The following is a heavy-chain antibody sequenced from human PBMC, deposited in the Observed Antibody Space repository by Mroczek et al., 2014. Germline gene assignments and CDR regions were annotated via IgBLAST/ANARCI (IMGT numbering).Heavy chain of an antibody. CDR3: ARNRSLDTSGSYRNWFDP. J-gene: IGHJ5*02. CDR2: MNPNSGNT. V-gene: IGHV1-8*01. Sequence: QVQLVESGAEVKEPGASVRVSCKGSGYTFSTYDINWVRQAAGQGLEWMGWMNPNSGNTGYAQKFQGRVTMTRDTSINTAYMELSSLTSEDTAVYYCARNRSLDTSGSYRNWFDPWGQGTLVTVSS. CDR1: GYTFSTYD. D-gene: IGHD3-22*01.